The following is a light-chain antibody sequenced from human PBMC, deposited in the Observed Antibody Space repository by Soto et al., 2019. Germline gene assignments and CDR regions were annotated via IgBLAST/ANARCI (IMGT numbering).Light chain of an antibody. CDR2: GAS. Sequence: EIVLTQSPATLSVSPGERATLSCRASQSVSSNLAWYQQKPGQAPRLLISGASTRATGIPARFSGSGSGTEFTLTISSLQSEDFAVYYCQQYNNWPWTFGQGTKVDI. CDR3: QQYNNWPWT. J-gene: IGKJ1*01. CDR1: QSVSSN. V-gene: IGKV3-15*01.